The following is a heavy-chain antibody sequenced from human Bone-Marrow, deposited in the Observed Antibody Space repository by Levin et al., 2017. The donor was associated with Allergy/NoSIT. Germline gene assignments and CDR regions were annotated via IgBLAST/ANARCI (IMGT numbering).Heavy chain of an antibody. D-gene: IGHD1-1*01. J-gene: IGHJ4*02. CDR3: VRDEGSDYSTTWYKWDV. CDR2: MSGSDNII. V-gene: IGHV3-48*01. CDR1: GFTLNSHN. Sequence: GESLKISCAASGFTLNSHNMHWVRQAPGKGLEWISYMSGSDNIIYHADSVKGRFTISRDNAKNSLYLQMNSLSVEDTAVYYCVRDEGSDYSTTWYKWDVWGQGILVTVSA.